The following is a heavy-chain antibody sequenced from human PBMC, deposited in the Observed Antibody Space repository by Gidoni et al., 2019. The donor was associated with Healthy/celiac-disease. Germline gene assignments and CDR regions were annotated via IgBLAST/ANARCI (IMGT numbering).Heavy chain of an antibody. V-gene: IGHV1-69*08. CDR3: ARDPGPHAVDI. J-gene: IGHJ3*02. CDR2: IIPILGIA. Sequence: QVQLVQSGAEVKTPGSSVKVSCQASGGTFSSYTISWVVQAPGKGLEWMGRIIPILGIANYAQKFQGRVTITADKSTSTDYMELSSLRSEDTAVYYCARDPGPHAVDIWGQGTMVTVSS. CDR1: GGTFSSYT.